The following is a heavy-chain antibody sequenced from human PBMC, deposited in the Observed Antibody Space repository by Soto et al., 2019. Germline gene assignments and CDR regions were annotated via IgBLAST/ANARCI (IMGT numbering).Heavy chain of an antibody. D-gene: IGHD3-10*01. V-gene: IGHV3-74*01. CDR2: IKSDGSSI. CDR1: GFPFSSSW. CDR3: YSGLWSHFDS. J-gene: IGHJ4*02. Sequence: GGSLRLSCAASGFPFSSSWMHWVRQAPGKGLVWVSRIKSDGSSIAYADSVKGRFTISRDNARSTLYLQMNSLRAEDTAVYYCYSGLWSHFDSWGQGTLVTVSS.